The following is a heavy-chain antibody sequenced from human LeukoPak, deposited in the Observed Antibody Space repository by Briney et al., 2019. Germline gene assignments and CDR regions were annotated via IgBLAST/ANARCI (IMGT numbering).Heavy chain of an antibody. J-gene: IGHJ4*02. Sequence: KTSQTLSLTCTVSGGSISSGDYYWSWIRQPPGKGLEWIGYIYYSGSTYYNPSLKNRVTISVDTSKNQFSLKLSSVTAADTAVYYCARVGYCSGGSCYDYWGQGTLVTVSS. CDR2: IYYSGST. CDR1: GGSISSGDYY. CDR3: ARVGYCSGGSCYDY. D-gene: IGHD2-15*01. V-gene: IGHV4-30-4*08.